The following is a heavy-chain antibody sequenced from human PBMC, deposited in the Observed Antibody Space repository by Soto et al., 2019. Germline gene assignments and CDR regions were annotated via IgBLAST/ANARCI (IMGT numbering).Heavy chain of an antibody. CDR3: ARGRSILGILTGYRHWYFDL. D-gene: IGHD3-9*01. CDR2: INHSGST. Sequence: TSETLSLTCAVYGGSFSGYYWSWISQPPGKGLEWIGEINHSGSTNYNPSLKSRVTISVDTSKNQFSLKLSSVTAADTAVYYCARGRSILGILTGYRHWYFDLWGRGTLVTVSS. CDR1: GGSFSGYY. J-gene: IGHJ2*01. V-gene: IGHV4-34*01.